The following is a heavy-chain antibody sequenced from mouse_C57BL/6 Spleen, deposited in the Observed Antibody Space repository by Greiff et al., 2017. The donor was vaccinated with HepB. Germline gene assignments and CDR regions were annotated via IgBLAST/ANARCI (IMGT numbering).Heavy chain of an antibody. V-gene: IGHV10-3*01. CDR3: VRDYGSLYYAMDY. CDR1: GFTFNTYA. CDR2: IRSKSSNYAT. Sequence: EVQLVESGGGLVQPKGSLKLSCAASGFTFNTYAMHWVRPAPGKGLEWVARIRSKSSNYATYYADSVKDRFTISRDDSQSMLYLQMNNLKTEDTAMYYCVRDYGSLYYAMDYWGQGTSVTVSS. D-gene: IGHD1-1*01. J-gene: IGHJ4*01.